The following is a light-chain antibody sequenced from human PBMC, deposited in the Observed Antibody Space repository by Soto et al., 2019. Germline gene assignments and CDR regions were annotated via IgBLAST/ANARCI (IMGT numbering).Light chain of an antibody. CDR2: EVS. V-gene: IGLV2-8*01. CDR1: SSDVGGYNY. Sequence: QSALTQPPSASGSPGQSVTISCTGTSSDVGGYNYVSWYQQHPGKAPKLMIYEVSKRPSGVPDRFSGSKSGNTASLTVSGLQAEDEADYYCNSYAGSTLYVFGTGTKLTVL. CDR3: NSYAGSTLYV. J-gene: IGLJ1*01.